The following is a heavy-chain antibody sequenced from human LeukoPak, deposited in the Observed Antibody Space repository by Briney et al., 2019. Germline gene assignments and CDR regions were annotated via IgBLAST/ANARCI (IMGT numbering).Heavy chain of an antibody. CDR1: GFTFNSYG. CDR3: AREYKQRYYFDY. Sequence: SGGSLRLSCAASGFTFNSYGMHWVRQAPGKGLEWVAVLWYDGSNKYYADSVKGRFTISRDNSKNTLYLQMNSLRAKDTAVYYCAREYKQRYYFDYWGQGTLVTVSS. CDR2: LWYDGSNK. J-gene: IGHJ4*02. V-gene: IGHV3-33*01. D-gene: IGHD6-25*01.